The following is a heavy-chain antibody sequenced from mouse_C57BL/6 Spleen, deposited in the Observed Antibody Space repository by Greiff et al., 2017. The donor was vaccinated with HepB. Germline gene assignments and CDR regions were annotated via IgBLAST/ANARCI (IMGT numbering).Heavy chain of an antibody. CDR3: ARDSYGNYVDY. V-gene: IGHV5-4*01. J-gene: IGHJ2*01. CDR2: ISDVGSYT. D-gene: IGHD1-1*02. Sequence: VQLKESGGGLVKPGGSLKLSCAASGFTFSSYAMSWVRQTPEKRLEWVATISDVGSYTHYTDNVKGRFTISRDNAKNNLNLQMSHLKSEDTAMYYSARDSYGNYVDYWGQGTTLTVSA. CDR1: GFTFSSYA.